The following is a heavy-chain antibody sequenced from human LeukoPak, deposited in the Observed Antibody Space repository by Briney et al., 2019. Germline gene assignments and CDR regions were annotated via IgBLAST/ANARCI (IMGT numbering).Heavy chain of an antibody. CDR2: ISSSSSYI. D-gene: IGHD6-19*01. V-gene: IGHV3-21*01. J-gene: IGHJ4*02. CDR1: GFTFSSYG. Sequence: GRSLRLSCAASGFTFSSYGMNWVRQAPGKGLEWVSSISSSSSYIYYADSVKGRFTISRDNAKNSLYLQMNSLRAEDTAVYYCTRGSSSGSTFLDYWGQGTLVTVSS. CDR3: TRGSSSGSTFLDY.